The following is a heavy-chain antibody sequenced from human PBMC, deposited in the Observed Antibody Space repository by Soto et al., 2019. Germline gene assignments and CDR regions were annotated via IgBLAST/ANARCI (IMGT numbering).Heavy chain of an antibody. CDR3: AAEASNYYYYGMDV. D-gene: IGHD6-6*01. Sequence: GASVKVSCQASGFTFTSSAVQWVRQARGQRLEWIGWIVVGSGNTNYAQKFQERVTISRDMSTSTAYMELSSLRSEDTAVYYCAAEASNYYYYGMDVWGQGTTVTVSS. J-gene: IGHJ6*02. V-gene: IGHV1-58*01. CDR2: IVVGSGNT. CDR1: GFTFTSSA.